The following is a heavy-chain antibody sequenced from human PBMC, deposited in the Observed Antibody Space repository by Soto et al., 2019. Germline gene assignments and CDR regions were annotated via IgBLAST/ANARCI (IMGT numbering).Heavy chain of an antibody. CDR2: IIPILGIA. D-gene: IGHD6-13*01. J-gene: IGHJ4*02. Sequence: QVQLVQSGAEVKKPGSSVKVSCKASGGTFSSYTISWVRQAPGQGLVWVGRIIPILGIANYAQKIQGRVTITADKSTSTAYMELSSLRAEDTAVEYCARGLIVEAAAGTDFDYWGQGTLVTVSS. V-gene: IGHV1-69*02. CDR1: GGTFSSYT. CDR3: ARGLIVEAAAGTDFDY.